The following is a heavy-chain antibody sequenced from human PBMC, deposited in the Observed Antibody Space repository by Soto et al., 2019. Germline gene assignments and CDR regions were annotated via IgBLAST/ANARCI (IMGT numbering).Heavy chain of an antibody. CDR3: ARDPGNSQYYFDY. CDR1: GYTFTSYG. Sequence: ASVKVSCKASGYTFTSYGISWVRQAPGQGLEWMGWISPNNGNTNYAQKLQGRVTMTRDTSTSTAYMELSRLRSDDTAVYYCARDPGNSQYYFDYWGQGTLVTVSS. V-gene: IGHV1-18*01. J-gene: IGHJ4*02. CDR2: ISPNNGNT. D-gene: IGHD4-4*01.